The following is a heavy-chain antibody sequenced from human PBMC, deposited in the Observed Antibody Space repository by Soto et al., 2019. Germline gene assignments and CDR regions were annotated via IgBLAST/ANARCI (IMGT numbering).Heavy chain of an antibody. CDR2: IYHSGST. V-gene: IGHV4-4*02. CDR3: ARPGIAAAATRQVGDYYYGMDV. CDR1: GGSISSSNW. Sequence: SETLSLTCAVSGGSISSSNWWSWVRQPPGKGLEWIGEIYHSGSTNYNPSLKSRVTISVDKSKNQFSLKLSSVTAADTAMYYCARPGIAAAATRQVGDYYYGMDVWGQGTTVTVSS. D-gene: IGHD6-13*01. J-gene: IGHJ6*02.